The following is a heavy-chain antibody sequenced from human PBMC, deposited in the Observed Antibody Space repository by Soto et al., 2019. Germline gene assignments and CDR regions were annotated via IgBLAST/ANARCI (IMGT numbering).Heavy chain of an antibody. CDR1: GGTFSTSA. Sequence: QVQLMQSGAEVKKPGSSVKASCKASGGTFSTSAISWVRQAPGEGLEWVGGIMPVFATPDYAQKFKGRVTISADESTTTAYLELTSLTTDDTAVYYCARDKYRQQLGGNYYYILDVWGQGTAITVSS. D-gene: IGHD2-2*02. CDR3: ARDKYRQQLGGNYYYILDV. CDR2: IMPVFATP. J-gene: IGHJ6*02. V-gene: IGHV1-69*12.